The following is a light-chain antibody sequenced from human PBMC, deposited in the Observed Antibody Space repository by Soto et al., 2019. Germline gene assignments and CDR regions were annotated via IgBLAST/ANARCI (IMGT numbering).Light chain of an antibody. J-gene: IGKJ3*01. CDR1: QSISSY. CDR2: AAS. V-gene: IGKV1-39*01. CDR3: QQTYNTPFT. Sequence: DIQMTQSPSSLSASVGDRVTITCRASQSISSYLNWYQQKPGKAPILLIFAASSLQGGVPSRFSGSGSGTDFTLPISKAPPEDSATYHCQQTYNTPFTFGAGTKVYIK.